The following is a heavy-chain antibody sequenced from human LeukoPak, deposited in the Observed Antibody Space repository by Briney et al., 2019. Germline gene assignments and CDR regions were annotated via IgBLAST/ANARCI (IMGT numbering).Heavy chain of an antibody. CDR3: ARALYCSGGSCYSGWFDR. CDR1: GFTFSSYA. Sequence: GGSLRLSCAASGFTFSSYAMSWVRQAPGKGLEGVSAITGRGGSTYYGNTVKGRFTISRDNSKNTLYRKMNSLRTEDTAVYYGARALYCSGGSCYSGWFDRWGQGTLVTVSS. J-gene: IGHJ5*02. V-gene: IGHV3-23*01. CDR2: ITGRGGST. D-gene: IGHD2-15*01.